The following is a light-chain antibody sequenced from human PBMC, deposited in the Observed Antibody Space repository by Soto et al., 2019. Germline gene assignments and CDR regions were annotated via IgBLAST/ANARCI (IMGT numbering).Light chain of an antibody. V-gene: IGLV2-14*01. J-gene: IGLJ3*02. CDR1: SSDVGGYKF. CDR2: EVS. Sequence: QSVLTQPASVSGSPGQSITISCTGTSSDVGGYKFVSWYQQHPGKAPKLMIYEVSNRPSGVSNRFSGSKSGNTASLTISGLQAEDEADYYCSSYTTSSTRVFGGGTKFTVL. CDR3: SSYTTSSTRV.